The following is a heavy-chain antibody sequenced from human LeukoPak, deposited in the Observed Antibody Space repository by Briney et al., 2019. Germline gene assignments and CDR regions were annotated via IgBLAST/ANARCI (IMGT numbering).Heavy chain of an antibody. CDR3: ARGATYAYYQDY. CDR2: IYSGGST. D-gene: IGHD1-26*01. J-gene: IGHJ4*02. V-gene: IGHV3-53*01. CDR1: GFTVSSNF. Sequence: PGGSLRLSCAASGFTVSSNFMTWVRQAPGKGLEWVSVIYSGGSTYYADSVKGRFTISRDNSKNMLYLQMNSLRAEDTAVYYCARGATYAYYQDYWGQGTLVTVSS.